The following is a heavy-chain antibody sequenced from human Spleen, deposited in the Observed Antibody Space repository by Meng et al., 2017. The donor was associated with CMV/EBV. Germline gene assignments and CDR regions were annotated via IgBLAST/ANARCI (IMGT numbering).Heavy chain of an antibody. D-gene: IGHD3-3*01. Sequence: SGPTLVKPTQTLPLTCTFSGFLLSSSGVGVGWIRQPPGKALEWLALIYWNDDKRYSPSLKRRLTITRETSKNQVVLTMTNMDPLDTATYFCAHSLFLEWPSLFDPWGQGILVTVSS. CDR1: GFLLSSSGVG. CDR3: AHSLFLEWPSLFDP. V-gene: IGHV2-5*01. CDR2: IYWNDDK. J-gene: IGHJ5*02.